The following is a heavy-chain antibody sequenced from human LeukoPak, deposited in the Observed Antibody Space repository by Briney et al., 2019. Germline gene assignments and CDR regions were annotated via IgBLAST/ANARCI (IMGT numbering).Heavy chain of an antibody. CDR2: IAYDGSRA. Sequence: GGSLRLSCAGSGFTFGGYGMHWFRQTPGKGLEWVAVIAYDGSRAFYADSVKGRFTIPRDNSKNTMSVQMEDLRAEDTAVYYCTRYNNDHFDYWGQGTLVTVSS. CDR1: GFTFGGYG. J-gene: IGHJ4*02. CDR3: TRYNNDHFDY. D-gene: IGHD1-14*01. V-gene: IGHV3-33*01.